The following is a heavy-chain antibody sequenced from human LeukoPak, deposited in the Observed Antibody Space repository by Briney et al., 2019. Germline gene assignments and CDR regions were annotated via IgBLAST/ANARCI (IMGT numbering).Heavy chain of an antibody. V-gene: IGHV1-18*01. Sequence: ASVKVSCKASVYTFTIYGISWVRQAPGQGLEWLGWIRAYNGNTNYAQKLQGRVTMTTDSSTTTAYTELRRVRCEHRAVYYCARENIVAGGGGFQHWGEGALVTVSS. CDR3: ARENIVAGGGGFQH. CDR1: VYTFTIYG. J-gene: IGHJ1*01. CDR2: IRAYNGNT. D-gene: IGHD5-12*01.